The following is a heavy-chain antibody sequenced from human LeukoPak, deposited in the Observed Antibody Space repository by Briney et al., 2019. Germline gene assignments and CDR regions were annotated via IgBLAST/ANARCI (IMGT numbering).Heavy chain of an antibody. CDR1: GYTFTSYD. V-gene: IGHV1-8*01. CDR2: MNPNSGNT. D-gene: IGHD3-10*01. Sequence: ASVKVSCKASGYTFTSYDINWVRQATGQGLEWMGWMNPNSGNTGYAQKFQGRVTMTRNTSISTAYMELSSLRSEDTAVYYCARGRIGGKSYYYYGMDVWGQGTTVTVSS. CDR3: ARGRIGGKSYYYYGMDV. J-gene: IGHJ6*02.